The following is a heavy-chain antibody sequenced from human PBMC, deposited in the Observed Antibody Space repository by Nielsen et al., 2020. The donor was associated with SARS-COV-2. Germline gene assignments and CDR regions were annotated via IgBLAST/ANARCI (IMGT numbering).Heavy chain of an antibody. CDR1: GIRFSCSC. D-gene: IGHD6-19*01. CDR3: SMLTTCGWY. V-gene: IGHV3-73*01. Sequence: ESLKTACAVSGIRFSCSCIHWARQASRKGVGWIGRISSKPNNYATAYGGAVEGKFTISRDDSKSMAYLQMTRLQAEDTAVYYWSMLTTCGWYWGQGTLVTVSS. J-gene: IGHJ4*02. CDR2: ISSKPNNYAT.